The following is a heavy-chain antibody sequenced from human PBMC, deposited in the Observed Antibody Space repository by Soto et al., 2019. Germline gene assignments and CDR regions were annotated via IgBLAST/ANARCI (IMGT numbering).Heavy chain of an antibody. CDR1: GYTLTSNY. D-gene: IGHD4-17*01. J-gene: IGHJ1*01. CDR3: ARGGDQDTSRDQH. CDR2: INPRDGYT. V-gene: IGHV1-46*04. Sequence: ASVKVSCKASGYTLTSNYIHWVRQAPGQGLGWMGMINPRDGYTTYAQKLQGRVTMTRDTSTSTVYMELSSLTSEDTAVYYCARGGDQDTSRDQHWGQGTLVTVSS.